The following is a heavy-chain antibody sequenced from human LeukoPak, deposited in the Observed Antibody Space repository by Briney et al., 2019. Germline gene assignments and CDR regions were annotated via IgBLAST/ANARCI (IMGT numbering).Heavy chain of an antibody. Sequence: SETLSLTCTVSGGSISGGGYYWSWIRQPPGKGLEWIGYIYHSGSTYYNPSLKSRVTISVDRSKNQLSLKLNFVTAADTAVYYCARDRGGYTYSHDYWGQGTLVTVSS. D-gene: IGHD5-18*01. CDR3: ARDRGGYTYSHDY. CDR1: GGSISGGGYY. CDR2: IYHSGST. V-gene: IGHV4-30-2*01. J-gene: IGHJ4*02.